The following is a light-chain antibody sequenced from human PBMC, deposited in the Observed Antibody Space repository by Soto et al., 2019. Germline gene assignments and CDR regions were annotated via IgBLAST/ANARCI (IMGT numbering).Light chain of an antibody. CDR3: QQYVSSPWA. J-gene: IGKJ1*01. CDR1: QSVTNSF. V-gene: IGKV3-20*01. Sequence: EIVLAQSPGTLSLSPGERATLSCRASQSVTNSFLAWYQQKPGQAPRLLIYGASRRATGIPDRFTGSGSGTDFPLTISRLEPEDFAGYYCQQYVSSPWAFGQGTKVEI. CDR2: GAS.